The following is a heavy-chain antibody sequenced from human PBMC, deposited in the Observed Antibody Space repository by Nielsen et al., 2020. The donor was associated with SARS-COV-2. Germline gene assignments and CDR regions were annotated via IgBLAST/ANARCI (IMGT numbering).Heavy chain of an antibody. D-gene: IGHD5-12*01. CDR2: INTNTGNP. V-gene: IGHV7-4-1*02. CDR1: GYTFTGYY. J-gene: IGHJ4*02. CDR3: AREYSGYDYNFDY. Sequence: ASVKVSCKASGYTFTGYYMHWVRQAPGQGLEWMGWINTNTGNPTYAQGFTGRFVFSLDTSVSTAYLQISSLKAEDTAVYYCAREYSGYDYNFDYWGQGTLVTVSS.